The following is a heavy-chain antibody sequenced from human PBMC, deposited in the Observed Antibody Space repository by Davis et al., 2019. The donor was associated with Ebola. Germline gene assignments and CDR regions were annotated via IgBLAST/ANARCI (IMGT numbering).Heavy chain of an antibody. CDR3: ARGYCSGGSCSLDAFDI. CDR2: IIPILGIA. CDR1: GGTFSSYA. V-gene: IGHV1-69*04. Sequence: AASVKVSCKASGGTFSSYAISWVRQAPGQGLEWMGRIIPILGIANYAQKFQGRVTITADKSTSTAYMELSSLRSEDTAVYHCARGYCSGGSCSLDAFDIWGQGTMVTVSS. D-gene: IGHD2-15*01. J-gene: IGHJ3*02.